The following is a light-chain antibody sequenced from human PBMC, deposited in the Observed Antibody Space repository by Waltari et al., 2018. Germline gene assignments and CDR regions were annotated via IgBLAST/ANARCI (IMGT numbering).Light chain of an antibody. V-gene: IGKV1-5*03. CDR1: QSINIW. Sequence: DIQMTQSPSTLSAFVGDRVTITCRASQSINIWLAWYQQKSGKAPKLLIYEASILESGVPSRFSGSGSGKEFTLTISSLQAEDFATYYCQQYNSYSPYTFGQGTKMEMK. CDR2: EAS. CDR3: QQYNSYSPYT. J-gene: IGKJ2*01.